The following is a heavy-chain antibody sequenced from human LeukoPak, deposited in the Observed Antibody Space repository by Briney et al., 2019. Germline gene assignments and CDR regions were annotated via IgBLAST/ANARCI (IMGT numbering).Heavy chain of an antibody. CDR2: INHSGST. V-gene: IGHV4-34*08. Sequence: GSLRLSCVGSGFSFSSYEMNWVRQAPGKGLEWIGEINHSGSTNYNPSLKSRVTISVDTSKNQFSLKLSSVTAADTAVYYCATSTLGRTEGYWFDPWGQGTLVTVSS. D-gene: IGHD1-1*01. CDR1: GFSFSSYE. CDR3: ATSTLGRTEGYWFDP. J-gene: IGHJ5*02.